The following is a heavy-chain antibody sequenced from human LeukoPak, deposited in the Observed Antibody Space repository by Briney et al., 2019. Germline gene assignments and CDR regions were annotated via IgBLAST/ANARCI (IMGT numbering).Heavy chain of an antibody. CDR2: ISSSSSYI. V-gene: IGHV3-21*01. CDR3: VRGITGTIMTGDFDY. CDR1: GFTFSSYS. J-gene: IGHJ4*02. Sequence: PGGSLRLSCAASGFTFSSYSMNWVRQAPGKGLEWVSSISSSSSYIYYADSVKGRFTISRDNAKNSLYLQMNSLRAEDTAVYYCVRGITGTIMTGDFDYWGQGTLVTVSS. D-gene: IGHD1-20*01.